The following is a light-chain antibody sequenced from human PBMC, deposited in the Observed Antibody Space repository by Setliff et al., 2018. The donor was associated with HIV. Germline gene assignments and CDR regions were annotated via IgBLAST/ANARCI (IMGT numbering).Light chain of an antibody. Sequence: QSALTQPRSVSGSPGQSVTISCTGSSSDVGAYNYVSWYQQHPGKAPKLMIYDVTKRPSGVPDRFSGSKSGNTASLTISGLQAEDEADYYCCSYAGSSTYYVFGTGTKVTVL. CDR3: CSYAGSSTYYV. V-gene: IGLV2-11*01. CDR1: SSDVGAYNY. CDR2: DVT. J-gene: IGLJ1*01.